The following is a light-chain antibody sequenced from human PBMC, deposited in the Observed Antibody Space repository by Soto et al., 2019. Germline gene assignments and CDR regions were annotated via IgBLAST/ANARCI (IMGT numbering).Light chain of an antibody. Sequence: DIQMTQSPSSLSASVGDRVTITCRASHDISNYLAWYQQKPGKVPKLLIYGASTLHSGVPSRFSGSGSGTDFTLTISRLQPGDVATYYCQTYNSAPRTLGGGTKVDTK. CDR2: GAS. CDR3: QTYNSAPRT. J-gene: IGKJ4*01. CDR1: HDISNY. V-gene: IGKV1-27*01.